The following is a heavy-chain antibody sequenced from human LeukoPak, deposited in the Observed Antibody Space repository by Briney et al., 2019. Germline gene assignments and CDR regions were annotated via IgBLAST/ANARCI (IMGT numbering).Heavy chain of an antibody. V-gene: IGHV1-69*13. Sequence: SVKVSCKASGGTFSSYAISWVRQAPGQGLEWMGGIIPIFGTANYAQKFQGRVTITADESTSTAYMELSSLRSEDTAVYYCARSTARTYYYYYMDVWGKGTTVTVSS. D-gene: IGHD6-6*01. CDR2: IIPIFGTA. J-gene: IGHJ6*03. CDR1: GGTFSSYA. CDR3: ARSTARTYYYYYMDV.